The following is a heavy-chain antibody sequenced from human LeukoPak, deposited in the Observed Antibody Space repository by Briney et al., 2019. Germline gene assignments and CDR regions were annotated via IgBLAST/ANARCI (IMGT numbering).Heavy chain of an antibody. CDR2: LSGRGDSK. D-gene: IGHD5-24*01. CDR3: AKDFRDTSMFTDGYFDF. Sequence: GGSLRLSCAASGFSFSSYWMSWVRQAPGKGLEWVSGLSGRGDSKYYAGSVNGRFSISRDNANNRLYLQMNNMRAEDTAVYYCAKDFRDTSMFTDGYFDFWGQGTLVTVSS. J-gene: IGHJ4*02. CDR1: GFSFSSYW. V-gene: IGHV3-23*01.